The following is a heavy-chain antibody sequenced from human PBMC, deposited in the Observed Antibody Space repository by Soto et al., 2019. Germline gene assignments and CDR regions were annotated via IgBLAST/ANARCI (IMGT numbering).Heavy chain of an antibody. D-gene: IGHD6-19*01. CDR1: GDSITTRY. Sequence: SETLSLTCSVSGDSITTRYWSWIRQPPGKGLEWIGYVYATGDNYNPSLMSRATMSLDTSKNLFSLRLRSVTAADTAVYYCAGGEQWRLVDYWGRGNLVTVSS. CDR2: VYATGD. J-gene: IGHJ4*02. V-gene: IGHV4-4*09. CDR3: AGGEQWRLVDY.